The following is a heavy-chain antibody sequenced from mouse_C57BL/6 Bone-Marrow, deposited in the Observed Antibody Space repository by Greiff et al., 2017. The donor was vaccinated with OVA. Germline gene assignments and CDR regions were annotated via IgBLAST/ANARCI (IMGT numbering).Heavy chain of an antibody. CDR3: ARSGWGFAY. Sequence: VKLMESGAELARPGASVKLSCKASGYTFTSYGISWVKQRTGQGLEWIGEISPRSGNTYYNEKFKGKATLTADKSSSTAYMELRSLTSEDSAVYFCARSGWGFAYWGQGTLVTVSA. CDR1: GYTFTSYG. V-gene: IGHV1-81*01. D-gene: IGHD1-2*01. CDR2: ISPRSGNT. J-gene: IGHJ3*01.